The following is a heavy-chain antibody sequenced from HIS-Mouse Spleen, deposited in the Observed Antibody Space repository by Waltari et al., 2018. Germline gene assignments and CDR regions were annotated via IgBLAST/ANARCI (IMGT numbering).Heavy chain of an antibody. CDR3: ARPKYNWNSIWFDP. CDR1: GLTFSSYA. J-gene: IGHJ5*02. Sequence: QVQLVESGGGVVQPGRSLRLSCSASGLTFSSYAMHWVRQAPGKGLEWVAVISYDGSNKYYADSVKGRFTISRDNSKNTLYLQMNSLRAEDTAVYYCARPKYNWNSIWFDPWGQGTLVTVSS. V-gene: IGHV3-30*04. D-gene: IGHD1-7*01. CDR2: ISYDGSNK.